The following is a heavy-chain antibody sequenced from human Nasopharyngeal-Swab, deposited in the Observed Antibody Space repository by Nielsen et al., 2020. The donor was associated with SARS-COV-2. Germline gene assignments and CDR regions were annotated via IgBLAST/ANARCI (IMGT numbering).Heavy chain of an antibody. V-gene: IGHV3-33*05. CDR3: TRDRVFYYNSSGRKEFEY. CDR1: GFIFTTYG. D-gene: IGHD3-10*01. CDR2: ISYDGSKK. Sequence: GGSLRLSCAASGFIFTTYGMHWVRQAPGKGLEWVALISYDGSKKYYADSVKGRFTISRDESKNTLYLQMNDLRAEDTAVYYCTRDRVFYYNSSGRKEFEYWGQGTRVTVSS. J-gene: IGHJ4*02.